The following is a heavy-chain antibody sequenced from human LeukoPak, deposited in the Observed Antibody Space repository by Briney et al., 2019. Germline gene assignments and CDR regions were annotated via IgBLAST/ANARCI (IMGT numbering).Heavy chain of an antibody. CDR3: ARDYSDRYNWFDP. CDR2: IIPIFGIA. J-gene: IGHJ5*02. Sequence: RASVKVFCKASGGTFSSYAISWVRQAPGQGLEWMGRIIPIFGIANYAQKFQGRVTITADKSTSTAYMELSSLRSEDTAVYYCARDYSDRYNWFDPWGQGTLVTVSS. D-gene: IGHD4-11*01. V-gene: IGHV1-69*04. CDR1: GGTFSSYA.